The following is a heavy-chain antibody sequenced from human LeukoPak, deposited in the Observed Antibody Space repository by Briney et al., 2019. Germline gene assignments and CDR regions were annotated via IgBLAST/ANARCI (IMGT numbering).Heavy chain of an antibody. CDR2: ISGSGGST. D-gene: IGHD2/OR15-2a*01. CDR3: AKDLVVIGRWFDP. J-gene: IGHJ5*02. CDR1: GFTFSNYA. Sequence: GGSLRLSCAASGFTFSNYAMSWVRQAPGKGLEWVSAISGSGGSTYYADSVRGRFTISRDNSKNTLYLQMNSLRAEDTAVYYCAKDLVVIGRWFDPWGQGTLVTVSS. V-gene: IGHV3-23*01.